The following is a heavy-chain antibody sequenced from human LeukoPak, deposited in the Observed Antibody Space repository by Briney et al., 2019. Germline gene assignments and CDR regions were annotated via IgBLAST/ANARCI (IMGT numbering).Heavy chain of an antibody. Sequence: GGSLRLSCAASGFTFDDYGMSWVRQAPGKGLEWVSGINWNGGSTGYADSVKGRFTISRDNAKNSLYLQMNSLRAEDTALYRCARQTYCGGDCYSGEDYWGQGTLVTVSS. J-gene: IGHJ4*02. CDR2: INWNGGST. CDR1: GFTFDDYG. D-gene: IGHD2-21*02. V-gene: IGHV3-20*01. CDR3: ARQTYCGGDCYSGEDY.